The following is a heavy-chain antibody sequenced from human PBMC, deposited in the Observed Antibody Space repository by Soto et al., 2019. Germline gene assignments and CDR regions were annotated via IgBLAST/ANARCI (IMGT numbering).Heavy chain of an antibody. D-gene: IGHD3-10*01. V-gene: IGHV3-21*01. CDR3: ARDRVIYYYGSGSYYNGTDY. CDR1: GFTFSSYS. Sequence: GGSLRLSCAASGFTFSSYSMNWVRQAPGKGLEWVSSISSSSSYIYYADSVKGRFTISRDNAKNSLYLQMNSLRAEDTAVYYCARDRVIYYYGSGSYYNGTDYWGQGTLVTVSS. CDR2: ISSSSSYI. J-gene: IGHJ4*02.